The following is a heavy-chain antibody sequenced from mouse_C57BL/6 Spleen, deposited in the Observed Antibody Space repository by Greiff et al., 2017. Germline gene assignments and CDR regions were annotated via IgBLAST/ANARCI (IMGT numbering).Heavy chain of an antibody. Sequence: QVQLQQSGAELVRPGASVKLSCKASGYTFTDYYINWVKQRPGQGLEWIARIYPGSGNTYYNEKFKGKATLTAEKSSSTAYMQLSSLTSEDSAVYFCARVGYDFYYFDYWGQGTTLTVSS. CDR3: ARVGYDFYYFDY. CDR1: GYTFTDYY. J-gene: IGHJ2*01. D-gene: IGHD2-2*01. V-gene: IGHV1-76*01. CDR2: IYPGSGNT.